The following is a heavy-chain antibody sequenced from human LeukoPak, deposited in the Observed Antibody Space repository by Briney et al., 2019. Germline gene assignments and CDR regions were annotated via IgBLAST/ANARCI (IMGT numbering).Heavy chain of an antibody. CDR3: ARGQRWLRGWYFDY. D-gene: IGHD5-24*01. Sequence: GGSLRLSCAASGFTFDDYGMSWVRQAPGKGLEWVSGINWNGGSTGYADSVKGRFTISRDNAKNSLYLQMNSLRAEDTALYYCARGQRWLRGWYFDYWGQGTLVTVSS. CDR2: INWNGGST. CDR1: GFTFDDYG. V-gene: IGHV3-20*04. J-gene: IGHJ4*02.